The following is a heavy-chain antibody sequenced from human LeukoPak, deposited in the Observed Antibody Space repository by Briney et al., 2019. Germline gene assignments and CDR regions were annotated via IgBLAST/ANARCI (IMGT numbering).Heavy chain of an antibody. CDR3: ARSDIVATITDWFDP. CDR1: GGTLSSYA. CDR2: IIPIFGTA. J-gene: IGHJ5*02. Sequence: SVKVSCKASGGTLSSYAISWVRQAPGQGLEWMGRIIPIFGTANYAQKFQGRVTITTDESTSTAYMELSSLRSDDTAVYYCARSDIVATITDWFDPWGQGTLVTVSS. V-gene: IGHV1-69*05. D-gene: IGHD5-12*01.